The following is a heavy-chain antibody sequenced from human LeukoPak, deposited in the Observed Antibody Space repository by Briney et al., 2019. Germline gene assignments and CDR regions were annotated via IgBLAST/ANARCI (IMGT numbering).Heavy chain of an antibody. CDR2: IKSKTDGGTT. V-gene: IGHV3-15*01. J-gene: IGHJ4*02. CDR3: TTALEYYDFWSGYYGGYYFDY. Sequence: NAGGSLRLSCAASGFTFSNAWMSWVRQAPGKGLEWVGRIKSKTDGGTTDYAAPVKGRFTNSRDDSKNTLYLQMNSLKTEDTAVYYCTTALEYYDFWSGYYGGYYFDYWGQGTLVTVSS. D-gene: IGHD3-3*01. CDR1: GFTFSNAW.